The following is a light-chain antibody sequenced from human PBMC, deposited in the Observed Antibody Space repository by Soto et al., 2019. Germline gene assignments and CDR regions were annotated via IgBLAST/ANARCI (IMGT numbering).Light chain of an antibody. CDR2: AAT. CDR1: QAISSY. Sequence: DIQLTQSPSFLSASVGDRVTITCRASQAISSYLAWYQRKPGKAPQLLIYAATTLQSGVPSRFSGSGSGTEFTLTISSLQPEDFATYYCQQLNSYPLTFGGGTKVDIK. J-gene: IGKJ4*01. CDR3: QQLNSYPLT. V-gene: IGKV1-9*01.